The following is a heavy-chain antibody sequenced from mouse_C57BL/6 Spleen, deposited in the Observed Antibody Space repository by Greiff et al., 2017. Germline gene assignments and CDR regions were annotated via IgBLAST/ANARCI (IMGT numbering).Heavy chain of an antibody. CDR1: GYAFSSSW. Sequence: QVQLQQSGPELVKPGASVKISCKASGYAFSSSWLNWVKQRPGKGLEWIGRIYPGDGDTTYNGKFKGKATLTADKSSSTASMQLSSLTSEDSAVYFCARFDYYGRSYGDWGQGTTLTVSS. D-gene: IGHD1-1*01. CDR3: ARFDYYGRSYGD. J-gene: IGHJ2*01. CDR2: IYPGDGDT. V-gene: IGHV1-82*01.